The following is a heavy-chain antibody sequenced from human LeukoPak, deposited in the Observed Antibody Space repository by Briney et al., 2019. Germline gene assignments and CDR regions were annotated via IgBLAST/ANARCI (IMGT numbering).Heavy chain of an antibody. D-gene: IGHD5-18*01. Sequence: PGGSLRLSCAASGFTFSSYSMNWVRQAPGKGLEWVSAITNSGGTPYYAASVKGRLTISRDNSKSTLYLQMNSVRAEDTAVYYCATNTAMVNVDAFDIWGQGTMVTISS. CDR3: ATNTAMVNVDAFDI. V-gene: IGHV3-23*01. CDR2: ITNSGGTP. CDR1: GFTFSSYS. J-gene: IGHJ3*02.